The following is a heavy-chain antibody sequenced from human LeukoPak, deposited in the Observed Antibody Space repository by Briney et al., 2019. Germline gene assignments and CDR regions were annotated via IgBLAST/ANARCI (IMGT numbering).Heavy chain of an antibody. D-gene: IGHD3-10*01. CDR3: ARGMVRGVMSYYYYMDV. J-gene: IGHJ6*03. Sequence: SETLSLTCAVYGGSFSGYYWSWIRQPPGKGLEWIGEINHSGSTNYNPSLKSRVTISVDTSKNQFSLKLSSVTAADTAVYYCARGMVRGVMSYYYYMDVWGKGTTVTISS. V-gene: IGHV4-34*01. CDR1: GGSFSGYY. CDR2: INHSGST.